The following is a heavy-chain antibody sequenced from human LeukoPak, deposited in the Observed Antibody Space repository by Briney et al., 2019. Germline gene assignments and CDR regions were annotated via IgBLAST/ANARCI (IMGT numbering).Heavy chain of an antibody. CDR3: AKSPPFPDSGYCFPFVP. CDR1: GFTFSSYG. J-gene: IGHJ5*02. V-gene: IGHV3-30*18. CDR2: IPYDGSNK. Sequence: GGSLRLSCAASGFTFSSYGMHWVRQAPGKGLEWVAVIPYDGSNKYYADSVKGRFTTSRDNSKNTLYLQMNSLRAKDTAVYYCAKSPPFPDSGYCFPFVPLGQGTLVTVSS. D-gene: IGHD3-22*01.